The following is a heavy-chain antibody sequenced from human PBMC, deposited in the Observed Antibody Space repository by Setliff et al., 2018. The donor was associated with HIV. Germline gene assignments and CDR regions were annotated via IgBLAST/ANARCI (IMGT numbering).Heavy chain of an antibody. J-gene: IGHJ4*02. V-gene: IGHV3-23*01. Sequence: PGGSLRLSCAASGFTFSSYAMAWVRQAPGKGLEWVSTISATGDTPFYANSVKGRLTISRDKSKNTLYLQMNSLRAEDTAVYYCAKDSGNSGWYLDYWGQGILVTVSS. CDR3: AKDSGNSGWYLDY. CDR2: ISATGDTP. D-gene: IGHD6-19*01. CDR1: GFTFSSYA.